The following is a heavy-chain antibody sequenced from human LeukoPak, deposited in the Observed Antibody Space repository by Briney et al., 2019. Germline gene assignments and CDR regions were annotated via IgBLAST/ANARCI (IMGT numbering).Heavy chain of an antibody. Sequence: GGSLRLSCAGSGFILSSYWMHWVRQAPGKGLVWVSRTNSDGSSTDYADSVKGRFTISSDNAKNTQYLQMNSLRAKDTAVYYCARVGITMIRTDAFDIWGQGTMVTVSS. D-gene: IGHD3-10*01. CDR3: ARVGITMIRTDAFDI. CDR2: TNSDGSST. CDR1: GFILSSYW. V-gene: IGHV3-74*01. J-gene: IGHJ3*02.